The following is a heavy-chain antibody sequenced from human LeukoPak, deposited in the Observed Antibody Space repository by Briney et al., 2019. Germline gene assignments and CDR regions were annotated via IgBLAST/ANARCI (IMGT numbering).Heavy chain of an antibody. J-gene: IGHJ4*02. V-gene: IGHV5-51*01. CDR2: IDPGDSDT. CDR1: RYSFTSYW. Sequence: GESLKISCKGSRYSFTSYWIGWVRQMPGKGLEWMGIIDPGDSDTRYSPSFQGQVTISADKSISTAYLQWSSLKASDTAMYYCARRDLLRLGGLSSFDYWGQGTLVTVSS. CDR3: ARRDLLRLGGLSSFDY. D-gene: IGHD3-16*02.